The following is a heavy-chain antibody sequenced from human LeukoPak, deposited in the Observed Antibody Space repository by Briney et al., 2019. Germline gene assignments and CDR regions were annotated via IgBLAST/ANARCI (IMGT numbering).Heavy chain of an antibody. CDR3: ARTIDGNRSVFDV. Sequence: SETLSLTCTVSGGSISGGGYYWSWIRQHPGKGLEWIGYIYYSGSTYYNPSLKSRVTMSIDTSKNQFSLKLSSVTAADTAVYYCARTIDGNRSVFDVWGQGTMVTVSS. CDR1: GGSISGGGYY. D-gene: IGHD4-23*01. J-gene: IGHJ3*01. CDR2: IYYSGST. V-gene: IGHV4-31*03.